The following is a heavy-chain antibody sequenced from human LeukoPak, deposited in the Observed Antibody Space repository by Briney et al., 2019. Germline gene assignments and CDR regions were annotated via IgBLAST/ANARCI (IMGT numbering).Heavy chain of an antibody. J-gene: IGHJ6*02. CDR2: IHHSGST. V-gene: IGHV4-59*02. D-gene: IGHD3-10*01. Sequence: PSETLSLTCTLSGGAASSDYWSWIRQPPGKRLEWIGYIHHSGSTYYNPSLESRVTMSVDTSKSLLSLKLTSVTAADTAVYYCARDSLWFGEAYGMDVWGQGTTVIVSS. CDR3: ARDSLWFGEAYGMDV. CDR1: GGAASSDY.